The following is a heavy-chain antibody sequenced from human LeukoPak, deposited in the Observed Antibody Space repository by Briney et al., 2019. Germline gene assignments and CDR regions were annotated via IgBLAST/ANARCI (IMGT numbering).Heavy chain of an antibody. V-gene: IGHV1-18*01. CDR2: ISAYNGNT. J-gene: IGHJ4*02. CDR3: VRPPVYSSGWDPFDY. D-gene: IGHD6-19*01. Sequence: ASVKVSCKASGYTFTSYGISWVRQAPGQGLEWMGWISAYNGNTNYAQKLQGRVTMTTDTSTSTAYMELRSLRSDDTAVYYCVRPPVYSSGWDPFDYWGQGTLVTVSS. CDR1: GYTFTSYG.